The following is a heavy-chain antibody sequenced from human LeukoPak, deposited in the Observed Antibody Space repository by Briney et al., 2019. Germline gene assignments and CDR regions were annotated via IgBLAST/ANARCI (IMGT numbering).Heavy chain of an antibody. J-gene: IGHJ4*02. CDR2: IYYSGST. CDR3: VRDRGEFSYSHDY. CDR1: GGSISSYY. Sequence: SETLSVTCTVSGGSISSYYWSWIRQPPGKGLGWIGYIYYSGSTNYNPSLKSRVTISVDTSKNQFSLKLSSVTAADTAVYYCVRDRGEFSYSHDYWGQGTLVTVSS. D-gene: IGHD1-26*01. V-gene: IGHV4-59*01.